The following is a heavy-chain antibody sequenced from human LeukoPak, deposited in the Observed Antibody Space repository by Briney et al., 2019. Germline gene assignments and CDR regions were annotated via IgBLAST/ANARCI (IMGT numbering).Heavy chain of an antibody. D-gene: IGHD3-10*01. V-gene: IGHV3-74*01. Sequence: GGSLRLSCAASGFTFSSSWMHWVRQAPGKGLVWVSLINTDGSSTYYADSVKGRFTISRDNAKNSLYLQMNSLRAEDTALYYCAKDFGSGSYGRTAGFSMFDYWGQGTLVTVSS. J-gene: IGHJ4*02. CDR2: INTDGSST. CDR3: AKDFGSGSYGRTAGFSMFDY. CDR1: GFTFSSSW.